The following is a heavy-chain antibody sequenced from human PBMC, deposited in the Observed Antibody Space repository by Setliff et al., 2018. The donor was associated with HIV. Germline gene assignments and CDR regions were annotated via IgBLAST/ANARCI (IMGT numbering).Heavy chain of an antibody. J-gene: IGHJ4*02. V-gene: IGHV1-24*01. D-gene: IGHD4-17*01. CDR1: GNTLTELS. Sequence: GASVKVSCKVSGNTLTELSMHWVRQAPGKGLEWMGGFDPEDGEAVYAQKFEGRVTMTEDTATETAYMELSSLRSADTAVYYCARDTVKATFSDYWGQGTLVTVSS. CDR2: FDPEDGEA. CDR3: ARDTVKATFSDY.